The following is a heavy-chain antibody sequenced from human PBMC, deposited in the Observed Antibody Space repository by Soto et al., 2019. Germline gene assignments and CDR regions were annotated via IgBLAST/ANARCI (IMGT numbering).Heavy chain of an antibody. CDR2: FDPEDGET. Sequence: GASVKVSCKVSGYTLTELSMHWVRQAPGKGLEWMGGFDPEDGETIYAQKFQGRVTMTEDTSTDTAYMELSSLRSEDTAVYYCATSPSFYSGSYYRYWGQGTLVTVSS. CDR1: GYTLTELS. V-gene: IGHV1-24*01. D-gene: IGHD1-26*01. J-gene: IGHJ4*02. CDR3: ATSPSFYSGSYYRY.